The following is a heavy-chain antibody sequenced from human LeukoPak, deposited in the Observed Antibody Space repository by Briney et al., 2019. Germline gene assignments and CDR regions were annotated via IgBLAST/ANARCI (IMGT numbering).Heavy chain of an antibody. CDR1: GFTFSSYA. D-gene: IGHD1-26*01. V-gene: IGHV3-23*01. Sequence: GGSLRLSCAASGFTFSSYAMSWVRQAPGKGLEWVSAISGSGGSTYYADSVKGRFTIPRDNSKNTLYLQMNSLRAEDTAVYYCAKNVRGATTHFDYWGQGTLVTVSS. J-gene: IGHJ4*02. CDR3: AKNVRGATTHFDY. CDR2: ISGSGGST.